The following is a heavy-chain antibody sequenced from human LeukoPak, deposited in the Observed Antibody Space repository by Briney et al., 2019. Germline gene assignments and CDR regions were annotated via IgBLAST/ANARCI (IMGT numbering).Heavy chain of an antibody. CDR2: INPNSGGT. CDR3: ARASTPGAFDI. D-gene: IGHD2-15*01. J-gene: IGHJ3*02. Sequence: ASVKVSCKASGYTFTGYYMHWLGQAPGQGLDWMGWINPNSGGTNHAQKFQGRVTMTRDTSISTAYMELSRLRSDDTAVYYCARASTPGAFDIWGQGTMVTVSS. CDR1: GYTFTGYY. V-gene: IGHV1-2*02.